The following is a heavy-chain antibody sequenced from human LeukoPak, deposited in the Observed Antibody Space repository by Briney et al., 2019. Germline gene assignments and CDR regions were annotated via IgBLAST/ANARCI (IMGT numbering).Heavy chain of an antibody. J-gene: IGHJ6*02. CDR3: AKGGRVTYGMDV. V-gene: IGHV3-23*01. CDR1: GFTFSSYW. D-gene: IGHD1-26*01. Sequence: PGGSLRLSCAASGFTFSSYWMNWARQAPGKGLEWVSAISGSGGSTYYADSVKGRFTISRDNSKNTLYLQMNSLRAEDTAVYYCAKGGRVTYGMDVWGQGTTVTVSS. CDR2: ISGSGGST.